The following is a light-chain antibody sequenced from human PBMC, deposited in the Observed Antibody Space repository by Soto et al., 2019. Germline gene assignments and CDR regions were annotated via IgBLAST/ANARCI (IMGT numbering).Light chain of an antibody. CDR2: GAS. V-gene: IGKV3-15*01. CDR1: RSVSNY. Sequence: EFVLAQSPATLSLSRGERATLSCRASRSVSNYLAWYQQKPGQAPRLLIYGASTRATGIPARFSGSGSGTEFTLTISSLQSEDFAVYYCQQYNNWPPKRTFGQGTKVDI. J-gene: IGKJ1*01. CDR3: QQYNNWPPKRT.